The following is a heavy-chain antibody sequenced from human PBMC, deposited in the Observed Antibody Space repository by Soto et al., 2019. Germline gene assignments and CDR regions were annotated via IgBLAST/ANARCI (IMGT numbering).Heavy chain of an antibody. Sequence: SGGSLRLSCAASGFTFSSYAMSWVRQAPGKGLEWVSAISGSGGSTYYADSVKGRFTISRDNSKNTLYLQMNSLRAEDTAVYYCARDVTVTTSGSDYWGQGTLVTVYS. CDR3: ARDVTVTTSGSDY. J-gene: IGHJ4*02. CDR2: ISGSGGST. V-gene: IGHV3-23*01. CDR1: GFTFSSYA. D-gene: IGHD4-4*01.